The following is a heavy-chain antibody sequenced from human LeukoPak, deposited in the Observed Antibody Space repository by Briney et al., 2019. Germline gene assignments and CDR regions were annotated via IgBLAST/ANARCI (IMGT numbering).Heavy chain of an antibody. D-gene: IGHD2-15*01. CDR1: GFTFSRYW. Sequence: GGSLRLSCAASGFTFSRYWMSWVRQAPGKGLEWVANIKKDGSEKYYVDSVKGRFTISRDNAKNSLYLQMNSLRAEDTAVYYCARHRSGGSQDDAFDIWGQGTMVTVSS. V-gene: IGHV3-7*01. CDR2: IKKDGSEK. J-gene: IGHJ3*02. CDR3: ARHRSGGSQDDAFDI.